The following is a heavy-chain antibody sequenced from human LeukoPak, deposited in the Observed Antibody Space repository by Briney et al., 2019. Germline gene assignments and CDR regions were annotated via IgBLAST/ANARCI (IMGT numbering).Heavy chain of an antibody. J-gene: IGHJ4*02. CDR2: ISWNSGSI. CDR3: AKGGNDYYDSSGYPTYFDY. D-gene: IGHD3-22*01. Sequence: GGSLRLSCAASGFTFDDYAMHWVRQAPGKGLEWVLGISWNSGSIGYADSVKGRFTISRDNAKNSLYLQMNSLRAEDTALYYCAKGGNDYYDSSGYPTYFDYWGQGTLVTVSS. CDR1: GFTFDDYA. V-gene: IGHV3-9*01.